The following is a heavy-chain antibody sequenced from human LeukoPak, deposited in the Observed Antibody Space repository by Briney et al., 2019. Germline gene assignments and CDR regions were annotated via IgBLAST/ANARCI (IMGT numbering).Heavy chain of an antibody. CDR2: ISAYNGNT. V-gene: IGHV1-18*01. Sequence: GASVKVSCKASVYTFTTYGITWVRQAPGQGLEWMGWISAYNGNTNYAQKFQGRVTMTTDTSTSTAYMELRSLRSDDTAMYYCARALVDGYKELGYWGQGTLVTVSS. D-gene: IGHD5-24*01. CDR1: VYTFTTYG. J-gene: IGHJ4*02. CDR3: ARALVDGYKELGY.